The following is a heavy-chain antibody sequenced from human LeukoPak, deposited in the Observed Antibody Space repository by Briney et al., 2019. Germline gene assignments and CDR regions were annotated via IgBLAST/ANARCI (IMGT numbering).Heavy chain of an antibody. CDR2: INHSGST. J-gene: IGHJ4*02. V-gene: IGHV4-34*01. Sequence: SETLSLTCAVYGGSFSNYYWSWIRQPPGKGLEWIGEINHSGSTNYNPSLKSRVTISVDKSKNQFSLKLSSVTAADTAVYYCASRGIAAAVYWGQGTLVTVSS. CDR1: GGSFSNYY. CDR3: ASRGIAAAVY. D-gene: IGHD6-13*01.